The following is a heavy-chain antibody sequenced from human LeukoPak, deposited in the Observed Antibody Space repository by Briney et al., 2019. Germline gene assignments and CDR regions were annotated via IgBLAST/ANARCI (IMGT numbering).Heavy chain of an antibody. CDR3: ARDQEMATSWDYYYYYMDV. V-gene: IGHV1-2*02. D-gene: IGHD5-24*01. Sequence: ASVKVSFKASGYTFTGYYMHWVRQAPGQGLEWMGWINPNSGGTNYAQKFQGRVTMTRDTSISTAYMELSRLRSDDTAVYYCARDQEMATSWDYYYYYMDVWGKGTTVTVSS. J-gene: IGHJ6*03. CDR2: INPNSGGT. CDR1: GYTFTGYY.